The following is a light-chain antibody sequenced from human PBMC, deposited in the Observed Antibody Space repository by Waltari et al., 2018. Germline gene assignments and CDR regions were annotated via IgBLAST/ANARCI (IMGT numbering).Light chain of an antibody. J-gene: IGKJ4*01. CDR1: QSVGSY. CDR3: QQRSTWPLT. V-gene: IGKV3-11*01. CDR2: DAS. Sequence: EIVLTQSPVTLSLSPGESATLSCRASQSVGSYLAWYQQKAGQAPRLLIYDASNGVTGIPARFSGSGSGTDFTLTISSLEPEDFAIYYCQQRSTWPLTFGGGSMVEI.